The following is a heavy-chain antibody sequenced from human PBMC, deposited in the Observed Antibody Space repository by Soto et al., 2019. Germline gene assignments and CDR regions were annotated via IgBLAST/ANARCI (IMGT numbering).Heavy chain of an antibody. Sequence: HPGGSLRLSCAASGFTFSSYWMHWVRQAPGKGLVWVSRINGNGSSTNYADSVKGRFTISRDNSKNTLYLQMNSLRAEDTAVYYCAKDSNGFYYYYMDVWGKGTTVTVSS. CDR3: AKDSNGFYYYYMDV. V-gene: IGHV3-74*01. D-gene: IGHD7-27*01. CDR1: GFTFSSYW. J-gene: IGHJ6*03. CDR2: INGNGSST.